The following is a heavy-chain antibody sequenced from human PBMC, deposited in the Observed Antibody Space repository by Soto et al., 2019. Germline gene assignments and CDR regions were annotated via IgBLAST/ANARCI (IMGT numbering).Heavy chain of an antibody. Sequence: SETLSLTCTVSGGSISSYYWSWIRQPPGKGLEWIGYIYYSGSTNYNPSLKGRFTMSRDNAKNSLYLQMDSLRAEDTAVYYCARDSGYGSGASVNHYLDYWGHGTLVTVSS. CDR2: IYYSGST. D-gene: IGHD3-10*01. CDR1: GGSISSYY. V-gene: IGHV4-59*12. CDR3: ARDSGYGSGASVNHYLDY. J-gene: IGHJ4*01.